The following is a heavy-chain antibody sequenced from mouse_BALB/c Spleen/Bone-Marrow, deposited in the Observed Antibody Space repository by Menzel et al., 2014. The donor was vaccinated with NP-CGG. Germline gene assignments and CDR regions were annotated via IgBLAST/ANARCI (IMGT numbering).Heavy chain of an antibody. CDR1: GCSFTGYF. Sequence: EVKLMESGPELVKPGASVKISCKASGCSFTGYFMNWVKQSHGKSLEWIGRINPYNGDTFYNQKFKGKATLTVDKSSSTAHMELLSRTSEDSAVYYCGRVYYYGSSHFDYWGQGTTLTVSS. D-gene: IGHD1-1*01. J-gene: IGHJ2*01. V-gene: IGHV1-37*01. CDR2: INPYNGDT. CDR3: GRVYYYGSSHFDY.